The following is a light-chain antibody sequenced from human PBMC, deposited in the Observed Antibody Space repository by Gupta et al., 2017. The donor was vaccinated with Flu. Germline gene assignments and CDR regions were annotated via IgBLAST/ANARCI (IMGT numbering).Light chain of an antibody. CDR2: GSS. V-gene: IGKV1D-16*01. J-gene: IGKJ4*01. CDR3: QHDDYSPLT. CDR1: QGVSSW. Sequence: PSSLSASVGDRVTITCRASQGVSSWVAWYHQKPDEAPKSLIYGSSSLQSGVPSRFSGSGSGTKFTLTISSLQPEDFGTYYCQHDDYSPLTFGGGTMIDIK.